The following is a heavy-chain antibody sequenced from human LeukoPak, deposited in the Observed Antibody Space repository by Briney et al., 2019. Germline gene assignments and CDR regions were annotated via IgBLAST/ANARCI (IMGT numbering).Heavy chain of an antibody. J-gene: IGHJ4*02. Sequence: SETLSLTCTVSGGPISSYYWSWIRQPPGKGLEWIGYIYYSGSTNYNPSLKSRVTISVDTSKNQFSLKLSSVTAADTAVYYCAKHYMGSYYNRGLDYWGQGTLVTVSS. D-gene: IGHD3-10*01. V-gene: IGHV4-59*08. CDR2: IYYSGST. CDR3: AKHYMGSYYNRGLDY. CDR1: GGPISSYY.